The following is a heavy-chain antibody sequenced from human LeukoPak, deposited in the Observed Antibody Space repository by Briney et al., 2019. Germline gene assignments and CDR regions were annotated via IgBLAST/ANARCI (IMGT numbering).Heavy chain of an antibody. CDR2: IYHSGST. V-gene: IGHV4-38-2*02. J-gene: IGHJ5*02. Sequence: SETLSLTCTVSGYSISSGYYWGWILQPPGKGLEWIVSIYHSGSTYYNASLKSRVTISVDTSKNQFSLKLSSETAADPAVYYCARDLGGYESTINWFDPWGQGTLVTVSS. CDR3: ARDLGGYESTINWFDP. D-gene: IGHD5-12*01. CDR1: GYSISSGYY.